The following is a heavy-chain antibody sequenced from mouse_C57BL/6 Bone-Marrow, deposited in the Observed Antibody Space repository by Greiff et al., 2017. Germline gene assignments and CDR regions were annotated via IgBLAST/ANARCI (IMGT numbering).Heavy chain of an antibody. J-gene: IGHJ4*01. CDR2: FYPGSGSI. Sequence: VKLMESGAELVKPGASVKLSCKASGYTFTEYTIHWVKQRSGQGLEWIGWFYPGSGSIKYNEKFKDKATLTADKSSSTVYMELRRLTSEDSAVYFCARHPMITTGYYYAMDYWGQGTSVTVSS. CDR1: GYTFTEYT. V-gene: IGHV1-62-2*01. D-gene: IGHD2-4*01. CDR3: ARHPMITTGYYYAMDY.